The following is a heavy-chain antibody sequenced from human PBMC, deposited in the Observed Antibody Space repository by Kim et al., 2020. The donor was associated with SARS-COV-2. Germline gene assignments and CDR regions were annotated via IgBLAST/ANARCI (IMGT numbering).Heavy chain of an antibody. J-gene: IGHJ4*02. CDR1: GYTFTSYA. CDR3: ARGPPTSQTEAVTMVRGVPLYYFDY. V-gene: IGHV1-3*01. Sequence: ASVKVSCKASGYTFTSYAMHWVRQAPGQRLEWMGWINAGNGNTKYSQKFQGRVTITRDTSASTAYMELSSLRSEDTAVYYCARGPPTSQTEAVTMVRGVPLYYFDYWGQGTLVTVSS. CDR2: INAGNGNT. D-gene: IGHD3-10*01.